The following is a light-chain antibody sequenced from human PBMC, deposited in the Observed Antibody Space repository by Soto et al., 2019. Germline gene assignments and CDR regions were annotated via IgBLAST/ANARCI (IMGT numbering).Light chain of an antibody. J-gene: IGKJ2*01. Sequence: EIVLTQSPATLSLSPGERATLSCMAGQSVGNYLAWYQHKPGQSPRLLIYYAANMATGIPDRLSGSGSGTDFTLTNSSLEPEDFELYNCQQRNNWPLYTFGQGTKLEIK. CDR1: QSVGNY. CDR3: QQRNNWPLYT. CDR2: YAA. V-gene: IGKV3-11*01.